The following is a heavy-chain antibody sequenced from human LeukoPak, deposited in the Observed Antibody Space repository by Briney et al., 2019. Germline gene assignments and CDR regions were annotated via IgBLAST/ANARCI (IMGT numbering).Heavy chain of an antibody. J-gene: IGHJ4*02. V-gene: IGHV3-21*01. CDR2: ISSSSSYI. CDR3: ARSSGTYHFDY. Sequence: AGGSLRLSCAASGFTFSSYSMNWVRQAPGKGLEWVSSISSSSSYIYYADSVKGRFTISRDNAKNSLFLQVNSLRAEDTAVYYCARSSGTYHFDYWGQGTLVTVSS. D-gene: IGHD1-26*01. CDR1: GFTFSSYS.